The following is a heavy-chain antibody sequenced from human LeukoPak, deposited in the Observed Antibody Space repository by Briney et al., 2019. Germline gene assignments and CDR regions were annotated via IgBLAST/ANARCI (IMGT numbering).Heavy chain of an antibody. Sequence: GGSLRLSCAASGFTFNSYNMNWVRQAPGKGLEWDSYISSSSSTIYYADSVKGRFTISRDSAKTSLFLQMNSLRDEDTAVYYCARAYSSSSGRDAFDSWGLGTLVTVSS. J-gene: IGHJ3*02. CDR1: GFTFNSYN. CDR3: ARAYSSSSGRDAFDS. CDR2: ISSSSSTI. V-gene: IGHV3-48*02. D-gene: IGHD6-6*01.